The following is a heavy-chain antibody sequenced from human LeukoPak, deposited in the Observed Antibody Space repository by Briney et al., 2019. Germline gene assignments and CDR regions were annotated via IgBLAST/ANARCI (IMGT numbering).Heavy chain of an antibody. D-gene: IGHD2-15*01. CDR3: VRWSNSWWALDI. CDR2: IIPILGIV. Sequence: ASVKVSCKASGGTFSSYAISWVRQAPGQGLEWMGRIIPILGIVKYAQKFQGRVTITADKSTSTAYMELSSLRSEDTAVYYCVRWSNSWWALDIWGQGTVVTVSS. J-gene: IGHJ3*02. CDR1: GGTFSSYA. V-gene: IGHV1-69*04.